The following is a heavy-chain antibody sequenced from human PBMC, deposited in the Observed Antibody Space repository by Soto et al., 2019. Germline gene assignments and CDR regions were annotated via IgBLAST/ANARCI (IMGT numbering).Heavy chain of an antibody. Sequence: QVQLVQSGAEVKKPGSSVKVSCKASGGTFSSYTISWVRQAPGQGLEWMGRIIPILGIANYAQKFQGRVTITADKSTSTADMELSSLRSEDTAVYYCASATGYCSGGSCYSLGYWGQGTLVTVSS. CDR3: ASATGYCSGGSCYSLGY. CDR1: GGTFSSYT. V-gene: IGHV1-69*02. CDR2: IIPILGIA. J-gene: IGHJ4*02. D-gene: IGHD2-15*01.